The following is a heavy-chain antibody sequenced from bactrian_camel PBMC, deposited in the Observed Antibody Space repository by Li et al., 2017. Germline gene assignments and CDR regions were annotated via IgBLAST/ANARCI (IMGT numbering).Heavy chain of an antibody. V-gene: IGHV3S31*01. CDR3: AKDLLEDSHLIRAYNY. Sequence: VQLVESGGGLVQPGGSLRLSCAVSGFTFSNYAMAWVRQAPGKGLEWVSAINRGGGSTDYADSVKGRFTISRDNAKNTMYLQLNSLKPEVTAMYYCAKDLLEDSHLIRAYNYWGQGTQVTVS. J-gene: IGHJ4*01. D-gene: IGHD5*01. CDR2: INRGGGST. CDR1: GFTFSNYA.